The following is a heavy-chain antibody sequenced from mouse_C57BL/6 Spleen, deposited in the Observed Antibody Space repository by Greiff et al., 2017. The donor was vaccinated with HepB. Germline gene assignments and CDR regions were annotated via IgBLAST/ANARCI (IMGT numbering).Heavy chain of an antibody. V-gene: IGHV2-2*01. D-gene: IGHD1-1*01. J-gene: IGHJ4*01. CDR3: ARNWGTTVAMDY. CDR2: IWSGGST. CDR1: GFSLTSYG. Sequence: QVQLQQSGPGLVQPSQSLSITCTVSGFSLTSYGVHWVRQSPGKGLEWLGVIWSGGSTDYNAAFISKLSISKDNSKSQVVFKMNSLQADDTAIYYCARNWGTTVAMDYWGQGTSVTVSS.